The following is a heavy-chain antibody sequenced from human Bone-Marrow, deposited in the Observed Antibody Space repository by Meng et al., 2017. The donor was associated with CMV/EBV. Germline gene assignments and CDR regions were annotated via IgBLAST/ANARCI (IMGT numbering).Heavy chain of an antibody. CDR1: GFTFDDYA. J-gene: IGHJ3*02. D-gene: IGHD3-10*01. CDR2: ISWNSGHI. V-gene: IGHV3-9*01. Sequence: SLKISCAASGFTFDDYAMHWVRQAPGKGLEWVSGISWNSGHIAYADSVKGRFTISRDSAKKSLYLQMSSLRVEDTALYYCAKLPLTSPYGSGTNDAFDIWGQGTMVTVSS. CDR3: AKLPLTSPYGSGTNDAFDI.